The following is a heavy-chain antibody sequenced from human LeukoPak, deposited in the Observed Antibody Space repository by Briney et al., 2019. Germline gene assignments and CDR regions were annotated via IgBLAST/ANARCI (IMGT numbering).Heavy chain of an antibody. V-gene: IGHV3-23*01. CDR1: GFLVSNYY. CDR2: ISGSGGST. Sequence: GGSLRLSCAASGFLVSNYYMSWVRQAPGKGLEWVSAISGSGGSTYYADSVKGRFTISRDNSKNTLYLQMNSLRAEDTAVYYCAKMRVGVADYWGQGTLVTVSS. CDR3: AKMRVGVADY. J-gene: IGHJ4*02. D-gene: IGHD2-2*01.